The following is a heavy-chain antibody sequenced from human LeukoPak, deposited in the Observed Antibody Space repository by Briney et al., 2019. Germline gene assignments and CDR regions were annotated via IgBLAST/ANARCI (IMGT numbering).Heavy chain of an antibody. CDR2: INHSGST. CDR1: GGSFSGYY. CDR3: ARDHDQTGYLDY. V-gene: IGHV4-34*01. J-gene: IGHJ4*02. Sequence: SETLSLTCAVYGGSFSGYYWSWIRQPPGKGLEWIGEINHSGSTNYNPSLKSRVTISVDTSKNQFSLKLSSVTAADTAVYYCARDHDQTGYLDYWGQGTLVTVSS.